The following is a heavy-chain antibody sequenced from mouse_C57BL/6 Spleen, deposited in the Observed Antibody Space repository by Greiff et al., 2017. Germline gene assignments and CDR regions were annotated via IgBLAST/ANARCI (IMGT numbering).Heavy chain of an antibody. CDR1: GYTFTSYW. CDR3: AIRFAY. Sequence: QVQLQQPGAELVKPGASVKMSCKASGYTFTSYWINWVKQRPGQGLEWIGDIYPGRGSTNYNEKFKSKATLTVDKSSSTAYMQLSGLTSEDSASYYCAIRFAYWGQGTLVTVSA. J-gene: IGHJ3*01. V-gene: IGHV1-55*01. CDR2: IYPGRGST.